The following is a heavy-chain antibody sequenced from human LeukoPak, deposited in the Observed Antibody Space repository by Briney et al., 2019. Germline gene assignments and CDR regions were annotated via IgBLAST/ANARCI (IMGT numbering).Heavy chain of an antibody. V-gene: IGHV3-23*01. CDR3: ASHSYYGSGSPPYGMDV. CDR2: ISGSGGST. J-gene: IGHJ6*02. CDR1: GFTFSSYA. Sequence: RPGGSLRLSCAASGFTFSSYAMSWVRQAPGKGLEWVSTISGSGGSTYYADSVKGRFTISRDNAKNSLYLQMNSLRAEDTAVYYCASHSYYGSGSPPYGMDVWGQGTTVTVSS. D-gene: IGHD3-10*01.